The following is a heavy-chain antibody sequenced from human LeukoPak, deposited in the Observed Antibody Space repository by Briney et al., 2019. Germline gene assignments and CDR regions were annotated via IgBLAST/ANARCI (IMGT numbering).Heavy chain of an antibody. D-gene: IGHD3-22*01. CDR1: GFTFSSYS. CDR3: ARYTMIVVAYDGGAFDI. J-gene: IGHJ3*02. CDR2: ISSSSSYI. V-gene: IGHV3-21*01. Sequence: GGSLRLSCAASGFTFSSYSMNWVRQAPGKGLEWVSSISSSSSYIYYADSVKGRFTISRDNAKNSLYLQMNSLRAEDTAVYYCARYTMIVVAYDGGAFDIWGQGTMVTVSS.